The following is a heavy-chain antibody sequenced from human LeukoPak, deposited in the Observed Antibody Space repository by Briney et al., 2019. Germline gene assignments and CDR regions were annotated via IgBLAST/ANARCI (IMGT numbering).Heavy chain of an antibody. CDR2: INHSGST. V-gene: IGHV4-34*01. CDR1: GGSFSGYY. D-gene: IGHD3-22*01. J-gene: IGHJ5*02. Sequence: SETLSLTCAVYGGSFSGYYWIWIRQPPGKGLEWIGEINHSGSTNYSPSLKSRVTISVDTSKNQFSLKLSSVTAADTAVYYCARVSDYYDSSGCYNWFDPWGQGTLVTVSS. CDR3: ARVSDYYDSSGCYNWFDP.